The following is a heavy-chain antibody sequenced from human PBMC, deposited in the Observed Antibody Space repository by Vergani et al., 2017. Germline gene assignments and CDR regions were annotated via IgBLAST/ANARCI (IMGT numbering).Heavy chain of an antibody. CDR2: IYYSGST. CDR1: GGSISSSSYN. V-gene: IGHV4-39*01. D-gene: IGHD4-17*01. CDR3: AARRDYDDAFDI. Sequence: QLQLQESGPGLVKPSETLSLTCTVSGGSISSSSYNWGWIRQPPGKGLEWIGSIYYSGSTYYNPSLKSRVTISVDTSKNQFSLKLSSVTAADTAVYYCAARRDYDDAFDIWGQGTMVTVSS. J-gene: IGHJ3*02.